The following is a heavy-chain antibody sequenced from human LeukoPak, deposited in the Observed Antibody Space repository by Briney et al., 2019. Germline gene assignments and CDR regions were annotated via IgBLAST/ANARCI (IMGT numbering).Heavy chain of an antibody. Sequence: GGSLRLSCAASGFTFSSYAMHWVRQAPGKGLEWVAVISYDGSNKYYADSVKGRFTTSRDNSKNTLYLQMNSLRAEDTAVYYCARDGAYYYDSSGYYSNYFDYWGQGTLVTVSS. CDR1: GFTFSSYA. CDR3: ARDGAYYYDSSGYYSNYFDY. D-gene: IGHD3-22*01. J-gene: IGHJ4*02. CDR2: ISYDGSNK. V-gene: IGHV3-30-3*01.